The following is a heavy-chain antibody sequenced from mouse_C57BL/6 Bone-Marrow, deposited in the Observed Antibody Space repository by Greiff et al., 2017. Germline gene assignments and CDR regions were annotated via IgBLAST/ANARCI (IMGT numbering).Heavy chain of an antibody. Sequence: QVQLKESGPELVKPGASVKLSCKASGYTFTSYDINWVKQRPGQGLEWIGWIYPRDGSTKYNEKVKGKATLTVDTSSSTAYMALHSLTSEDSAVYFGARDYGSSYWYFDVWGTVTTVTVSS. CDR1: GYTFTSYD. CDR3: ARDYGSSYWYFDV. CDR2: IYPRDGST. V-gene: IGHV1-85*01. J-gene: IGHJ1*03. D-gene: IGHD1-1*01.